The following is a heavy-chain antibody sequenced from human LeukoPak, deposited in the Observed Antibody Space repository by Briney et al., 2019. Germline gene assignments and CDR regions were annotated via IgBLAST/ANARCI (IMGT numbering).Heavy chain of an antibody. CDR1: GFTLSSYS. J-gene: IGHJ4*02. V-gene: IGHV3-48*02. Sequence: GGSLRLSCAASGFTLSSYSMNWVRQAPGKGLEWVSYITRSSSTIHYRDSVKGRFTISRDNAKNSLYLQMNSLRDGDTAVYYCVRDPDALDYWGQGTLVTVSS. CDR2: ITRSSSTI. CDR3: VRDPDALDY.